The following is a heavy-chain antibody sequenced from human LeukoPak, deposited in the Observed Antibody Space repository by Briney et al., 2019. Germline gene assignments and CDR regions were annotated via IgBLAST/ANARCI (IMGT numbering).Heavy chain of an antibody. CDR2: INTDGSGT. D-gene: IGHD5-24*01. CDR1: GFTFSSYW. Sequence: GGSLRLSCGASGFTFSSYWMHWVRYAPGKGLVWVSRINTDGSGTTYADSVRGRFTISRDNAENTLYLQMNSLRAEDTGVYYCARAVGGYNPFDFWGQGTLVTVSS. CDR3: ARAVGGYNPFDF. V-gene: IGHV3-74*01. J-gene: IGHJ4*02.